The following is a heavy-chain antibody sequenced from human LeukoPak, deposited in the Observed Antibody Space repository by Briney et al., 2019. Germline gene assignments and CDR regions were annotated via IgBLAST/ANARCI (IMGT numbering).Heavy chain of an antibody. D-gene: IGHD6-19*01. CDR2: INKSGGGT. V-gene: IGHV3-23*01. Sequence: PGGSLRLSCAASGFTFSSYDMSGVRQAPGKGLEWVSGINKSGGGTYYADSVKGRFTMSRDNSKNTLFLQMNSLRAEDTAVYYCAKVTWSSSGSDYWGQGTLVTVSS. CDR3: AKVTWSSSGSDY. CDR1: GFTFSSYD. J-gene: IGHJ4*02.